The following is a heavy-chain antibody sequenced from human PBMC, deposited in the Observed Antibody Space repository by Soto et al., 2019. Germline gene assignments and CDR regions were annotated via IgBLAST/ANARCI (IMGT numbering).Heavy chain of an antibody. J-gene: IGHJ4*02. V-gene: IGHV4-59*01. Sequence: QVQLQESGPGLVKPSETLSLTCTVSGGSISSYYWSWIRQPPGKGLEWIGYIYYSGSTNYNPSLKSRVTISVDTSKNQFSLKLSSVTAADTAVYYCARDIEDYFDYWGQGTLVTVSS. D-gene: IGHD1-26*01. CDR1: GGSISSYY. CDR3: ARDIEDYFDY. CDR2: IYYSGST.